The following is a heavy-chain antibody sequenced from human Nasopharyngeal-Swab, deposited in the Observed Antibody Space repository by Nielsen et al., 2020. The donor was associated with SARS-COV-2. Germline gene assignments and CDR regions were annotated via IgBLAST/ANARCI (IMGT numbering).Heavy chain of an antibody. J-gene: IGHJ4*02. CDR2: IRSKAYGGTT. CDR1: GFTFGDYA. V-gene: IGHV3-49*04. Sequence: GESLKISCTASGFTFGDYAMSWVRQAPGKGLEWVGFIRSKAYGGTTEYAASVKGRFTISRDDSKSIAYLQMNSLKTEDTALYYCTGALWFGELLRFDYWGQGTLVTVSS. D-gene: IGHD3-10*01. CDR3: TGALWFGELLRFDY.